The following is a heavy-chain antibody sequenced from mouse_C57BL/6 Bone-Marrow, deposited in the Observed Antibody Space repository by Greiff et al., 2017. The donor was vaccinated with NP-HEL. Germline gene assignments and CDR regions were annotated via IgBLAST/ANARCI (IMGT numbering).Heavy chain of an antibody. CDR1: GFNIKNTY. Sequence: ESVAELVRPGASVKLSCTASGFNIKNTYMHWVKQRPEQGLEWIGRIDPANGNTKYAPKFQGKATITADTSSNTAYLQLSSLTSEDTAIYYCALYYYGSSLAWFAYWGQGTLVTVSA. D-gene: IGHD1-1*01. J-gene: IGHJ3*01. V-gene: IGHV14-3*01. CDR3: ALYYYGSSLAWFAY. CDR2: IDPANGNT.